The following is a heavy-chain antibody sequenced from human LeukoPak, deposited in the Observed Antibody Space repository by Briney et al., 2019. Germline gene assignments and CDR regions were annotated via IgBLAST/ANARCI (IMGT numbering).Heavy chain of an antibody. Sequence: ASVKVSCKASGGTFSSYAISWVRQAPGQGLEWMGIINPSGGSTSYAQKFQGRVTMTRDTSTSTVYMELSSLRSEDTAVYYCARTSDIVVVPAATNWFDPWGQGTLVTVSS. CDR2: INPSGGST. CDR1: GGTFSSYA. J-gene: IGHJ5*02. D-gene: IGHD2-2*01. V-gene: IGHV1-46*01. CDR3: ARTSDIVVVPAATNWFDP.